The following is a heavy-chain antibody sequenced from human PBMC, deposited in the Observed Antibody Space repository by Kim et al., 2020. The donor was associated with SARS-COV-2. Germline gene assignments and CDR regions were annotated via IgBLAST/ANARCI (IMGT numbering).Heavy chain of an antibody. V-gene: IGHV4-59*08. Sequence: SETLSLTCTVSGGSISSYYWSWIRQPPGKGLEWIGYIYYSWSTNYNPSLKSRVTISVDTSKNQFSLKLSPGTAADTAVYYCASYYYDSSGYYYEYLCQGT. D-gene: IGHD3-22*01. CDR3: ASYYYDSSGYYYEY. CDR2: IYYSWST. CDR1: GGSISSYY. J-gene: IGHJ4*02.